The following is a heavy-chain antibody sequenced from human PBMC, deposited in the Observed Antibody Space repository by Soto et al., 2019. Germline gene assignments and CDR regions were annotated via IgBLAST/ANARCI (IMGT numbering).Heavy chain of an antibody. Sequence: PVGSLRLSCAASGFTFSDYYMSWIRQAPGKGLEWVSYISSSSSYTNYADSVKGRFTISRDNAKNSLYLQMNSLRAEDTAVYYCANSPPGDQLSWVDPWGQGTLVTLSS. CDR2: ISSSSSYT. D-gene: IGHD3-10*01. J-gene: IGHJ5*02. CDR1: GFTFSDYY. CDR3: ANSPPGDQLSWVDP. V-gene: IGHV3-11*06.